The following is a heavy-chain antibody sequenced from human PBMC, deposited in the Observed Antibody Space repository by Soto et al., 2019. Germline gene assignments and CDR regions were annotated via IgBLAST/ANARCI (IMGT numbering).Heavy chain of an antibody. D-gene: IGHD2-2*01. V-gene: IGHV1-58*01. Sequence: SVKVSCKASGFTFTSSAVQWVRQARGQRLEWIGWIVVGSGNTNYAQKFQERVTITRDMSTSTAYMELSSLRSEDTAVYYCAADAGYCSSTSCYNYYYYGMDVWGQGTTVTVSS. CDR2: IVVGSGNT. J-gene: IGHJ6*02. CDR3: AADAGYCSSTSCYNYYYYGMDV. CDR1: GFTFTSSA.